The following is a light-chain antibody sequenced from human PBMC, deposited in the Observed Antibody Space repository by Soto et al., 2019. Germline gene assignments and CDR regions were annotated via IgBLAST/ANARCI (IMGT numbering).Light chain of an antibody. J-gene: IGKJ5*01. Sequence: EIVMTQSPATLSVSPGERATLSCWASQSVSSSYLAWYQQKPGQAPRLLIYGASSRATGIPDRFSGSGSGTDFTLTISRLEPEDFAVYYCQQYGSSPPITFGQGTRLEIK. CDR2: GAS. CDR1: QSVSSSY. CDR3: QQYGSSPPIT. V-gene: IGKV3-20*01.